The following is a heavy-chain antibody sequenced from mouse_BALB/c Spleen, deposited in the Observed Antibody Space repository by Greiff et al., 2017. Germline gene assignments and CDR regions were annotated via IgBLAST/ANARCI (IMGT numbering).Heavy chain of an antibody. CDR1: GYTFSSYW. Sequence: VQLQQSGAELMKPGASVKISCKATGYTFSSYWIEWVKQRPGHGLEWIGEILPGSGSTNYNEKFKGKATFTADTSSNTAYMQLSSLTSEDSAVYYCARSGVYGKENFDYWGQGTTLTVSS. CDR2: ILPGSGST. J-gene: IGHJ2*01. D-gene: IGHD2-1*01. CDR3: ARSGVYGKENFDY. V-gene: IGHV1-9*01.